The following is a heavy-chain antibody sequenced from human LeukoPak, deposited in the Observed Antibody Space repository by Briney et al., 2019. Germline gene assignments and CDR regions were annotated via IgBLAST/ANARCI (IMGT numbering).Heavy chain of an antibody. CDR1: GGSISSYY. CDR3: ARDSGVTGMDV. V-gene: IGHV4-59*01. Sequence: PSETLSLTCTVSGGSISSYYWSWIRQPPGKGLEWIGYIYYSGSTNYNPSLKSRVTISVDTSKNQFSLKLSSVTAADTAVYYCARDSGVTGMDVWGKGTTVTVSS. CDR2: IYYSGST. D-gene: IGHD4-11*01. J-gene: IGHJ6*04.